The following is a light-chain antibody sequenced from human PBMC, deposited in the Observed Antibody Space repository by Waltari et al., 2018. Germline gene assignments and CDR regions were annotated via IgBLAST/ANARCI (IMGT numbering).Light chain of an antibody. CDR3: SSYTSSSTYV. J-gene: IGLJ1*01. Sequence: QSALTQPASVSGSPGQSITISCTGTSSDVGGYNSVSWYQQYPGKAPKLMISEVSNRPSGVSNRFSGSKSGNTASLTISGLQAEDEADYYCSSYTSSSTYVFGTGTKVTVL. CDR1: SSDVGGYNS. CDR2: EVS. V-gene: IGLV2-14*01.